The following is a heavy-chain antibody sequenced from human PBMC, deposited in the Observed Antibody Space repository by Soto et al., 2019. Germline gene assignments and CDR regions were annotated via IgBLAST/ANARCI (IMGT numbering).Heavy chain of an antibody. V-gene: IGHV1-69*13. J-gene: IGHJ4*02. CDR2: IIPIFGTA. D-gene: IGHD3-10*01. CDR3: AKLHGDYYVSGSSSYYFDY. Sequence: SVKVSCKASGGTFSSYAISWVRQAPGQGLEWMGGIIPIFGTANYAQKFQGRVTITADESTSTAYMELSSLRSEDTAVYYCAKLHGDYYVSGSSSYYFDYWGQGTLVTVSS. CDR1: GGTFSSYA.